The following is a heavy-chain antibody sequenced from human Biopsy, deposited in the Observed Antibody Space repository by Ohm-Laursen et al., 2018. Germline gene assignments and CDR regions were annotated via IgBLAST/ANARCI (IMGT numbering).Heavy chain of an antibody. J-gene: IGHJ4*02. CDR2: ISPKSGGT. CDR3: ALQSVAQMKNFDY. D-gene: IGHD6-19*01. CDR1: GFSFTGYY. V-gene: IGHV1-2*02. Sequence: GASVKVSCKPSGFSFTGYYIHWVRQAPGQGLEWMGWISPKSGGTNYAQKFQGNITMTKNTSMSTAYMEMSRLRSDDTAVYYCALQSVAQMKNFDYWGQGTLVTVSS.